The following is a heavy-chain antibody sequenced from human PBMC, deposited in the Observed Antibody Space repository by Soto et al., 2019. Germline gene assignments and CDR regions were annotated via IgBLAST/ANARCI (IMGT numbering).Heavy chain of an antibody. CDR3: GQGGGTVDS. CDR1: GFTFSSYA. V-gene: IGHV3-23*01. J-gene: IGHJ4*02. Sequence: EVQLLESGGGLVQPGGSLRLSCAASGFTFSSYAMNWVRQAPGKGLEWVSAISGSGGDTHYADSVKGRFTIYRDNSKNTLYLQMNSLRAEDTDVYYCGQGGGTVDSWGQGTLVTVSS. D-gene: IGHD1-26*01. CDR2: ISGSGGDT.